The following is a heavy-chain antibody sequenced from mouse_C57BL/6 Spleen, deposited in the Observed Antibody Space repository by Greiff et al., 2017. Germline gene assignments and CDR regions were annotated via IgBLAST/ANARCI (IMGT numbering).Heavy chain of an antibody. J-gene: IGHJ4*01. CDR3: ARSADCYGSSWRAMDY. Sequence: VQLQESGAELAKPGASVKLSCKASGYTFTSYWMHWVKQRPGQGLEWIGYINPSSGYTKYNQKFKDKATLTADKSSSTAYMQLSSLTYEGSAVYYCARSADCYGSSWRAMDYWGQGTSVTVSS. V-gene: IGHV1-7*01. D-gene: IGHD1-1*01. CDR1: GYTFTSYW. CDR2: INPSSGYT.